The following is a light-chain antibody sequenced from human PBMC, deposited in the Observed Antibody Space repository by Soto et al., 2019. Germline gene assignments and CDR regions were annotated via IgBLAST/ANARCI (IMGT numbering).Light chain of an antibody. V-gene: IGLV2-8*01. Sequence: QSALTQPPSASGSPGQSVTIPCTGTSSDVGGYNYVSWYQQHPGKAPKLMIYEVSKRPSGVPDRFSGSKSGNTASLTVSGLQAEDEADYYCISYAGSNNWNFGTGTKLTVL. CDR3: ISYAGSNNWN. J-gene: IGLJ1*01. CDR2: EVS. CDR1: SSDVGGYNY.